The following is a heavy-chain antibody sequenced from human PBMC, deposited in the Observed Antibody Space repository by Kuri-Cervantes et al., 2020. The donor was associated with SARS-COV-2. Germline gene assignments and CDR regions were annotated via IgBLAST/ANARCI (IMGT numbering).Heavy chain of an antibody. CDR1: GYTFTSYG. D-gene: IGHD3-22*01. J-gene: IGHJ4*01. CDR2: ISAYNGNT. CDR3: ARDPNYDSSGYYGLTFDY. V-gene: IGHV1-18*01. Sequence: ASVKVSCKASGYTFTSYGISWVRQAPGQGLEWMGWISAYNGNTNYAQKLQGRVTMTTDTSTSTAYMELRSLRSDDTAVYYCARDPNYDSSGYYGLTFDYWGHGTLVTVSS.